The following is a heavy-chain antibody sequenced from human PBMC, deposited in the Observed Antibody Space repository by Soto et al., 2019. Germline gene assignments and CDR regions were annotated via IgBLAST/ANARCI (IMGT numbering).Heavy chain of an antibody. CDR1: GYTLTGLS. CDR2: FDPEDGET. Sequence: ASVKVSCKVSGYTLTGLSMHWVRQAPGKGLEWMGGFDPEDGETIYAQKFQGRVTMTEDTSTDTAYMELSSLRSEDTAVYYCATRKDYYDSSGYSWWGQGTLVTVSS. V-gene: IGHV1-24*01. CDR3: ATRKDYYDSSGYSW. D-gene: IGHD3-22*01. J-gene: IGHJ4*02.